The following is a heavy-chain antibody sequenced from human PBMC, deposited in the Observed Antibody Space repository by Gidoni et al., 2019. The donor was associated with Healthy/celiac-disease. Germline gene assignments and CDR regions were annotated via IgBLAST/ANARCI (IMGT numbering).Heavy chain of an antibody. J-gene: IGHJ3*02. Sequence: QVQLQQWGAGLLQPSETLSLTCAVYGGSFSGYYWSWIRQPPGKGLEWIGEINHSGSTNYNPSLKSRVTISVDTSKNQFSLKLSSVTAADTAVYYCARVYDYVWGSYRQRRGAFDIWGQGTMVTVSS. CDR1: GGSFSGYY. V-gene: IGHV4-34*01. CDR3: ARVYDYVWGSYRQRRGAFDI. CDR2: INHSGST. D-gene: IGHD3-16*02.